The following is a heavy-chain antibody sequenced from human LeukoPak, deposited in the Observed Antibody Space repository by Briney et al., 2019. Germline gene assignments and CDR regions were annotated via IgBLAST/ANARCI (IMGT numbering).Heavy chain of an antibody. V-gene: IGHV3-7*01. CDR3: ARDAYKDRYFDY. CDR2: IKQDGSEK. D-gene: IGHD5-24*01. CDR1: GFTFSNAW. Sequence: GGSLRLSCAASGFTFSNAWMSWVRQAPGKGLEWVANIKQDGSEKYYVDSVKGRFTISRDNAKNSLYLQMNSLRAEDTAVYYCARDAYKDRYFDYWGQGTLVTVSS. J-gene: IGHJ4*02.